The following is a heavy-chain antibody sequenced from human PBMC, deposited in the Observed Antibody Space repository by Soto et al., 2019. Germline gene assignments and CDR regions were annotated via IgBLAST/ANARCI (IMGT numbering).Heavy chain of an antibody. J-gene: IGHJ5*02. CDR3: ARLPSRHWVDH. Sequence: PSETLSLTCTVSGSSISSSGYYWGWIRQPPGRGLEWIGSLYYNVGTYYNPSLKSRVTISADTSANQFSLMLNSVTAADTAIYYCARLPSRHWVDHWGQGTLVTVSS. CDR2: LYYNVGT. CDR1: GSSISSSGYY. V-gene: IGHV4-39*01.